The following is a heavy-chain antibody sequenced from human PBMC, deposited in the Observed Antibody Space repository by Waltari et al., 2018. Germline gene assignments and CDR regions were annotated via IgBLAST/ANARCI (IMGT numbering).Heavy chain of an antibody. D-gene: IGHD3-3*01. Sequence: EVQLVESGGGLVQPGGSLRLSCAASGFTFSSYALSWVRRAPGKGLEWVSAISGSGGSTYYADSGKGRFTISRDNSKNTLYLQMNSLRAEDTAVYYCAKNTIFGVDEFGYWGQGTLVTVSS. CDR1: GFTFSSYA. J-gene: IGHJ4*02. CDR2: ISGSGGST. V-gene: IGHV3-23*04. CDR3: AKNTIFGVDEFGY.